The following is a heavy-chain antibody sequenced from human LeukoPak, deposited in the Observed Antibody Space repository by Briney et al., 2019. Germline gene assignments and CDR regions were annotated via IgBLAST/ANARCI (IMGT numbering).Heavy chain of an antibody. D-gene: IGHD3-22*01. J-gene: IGHJ5*02. CDR3: ASSIEDYYDSSGYYPQGWFDP. V-gene: IGHV3-48*04. Sequence: PGGSLRLSCAASGFTFSSYSMNWVRQAPGKGLEWVSYIGIGSGTIDYADSVKGRFTISRDNAKNSLYLQMNSLRAEDTAVYYCASSIEDYYDSSGYYPQGWFDPWGQGTLVTVSS. CDR2: IGIGSGTI. CDR1: GFTFSSYS.